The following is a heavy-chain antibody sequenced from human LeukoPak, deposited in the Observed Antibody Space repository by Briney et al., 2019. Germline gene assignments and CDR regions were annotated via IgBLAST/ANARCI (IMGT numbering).Heavy chain of an antibody. V-gene: IGHV3-23*01. CDR3: AKEIGQWLVRYFDY. Sequence: PGGSLRLSCVSSGFSFSNYAMSWVRQAPGKGLEWVSSISGSGGSTHYADSVKGRFTISRDNSKNTLYLQMNSLRAEDTAVYYCAKEIGQWLVRYFDYWGQGTLVTVSS. J-gene: IGHJ4*02. CDR2: ISGSGGST. D-gene: IGHD6-19*01. CDR1: GFSFSNYA.